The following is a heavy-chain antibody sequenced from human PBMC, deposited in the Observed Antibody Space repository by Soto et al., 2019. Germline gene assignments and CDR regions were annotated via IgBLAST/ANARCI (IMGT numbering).Heavy chain of an antibody. CDR2: ISGNSCSI. D-gene: IGHD6-6*01. Sequence: EVQLVESGGGLVQPGRYLRLSCAASGFTFDDYAMQWVRQAPGKGLERVSGISGNSCSIGYADSVKGRFTISIDNAKNSLYLQMNSLRAEYTALYYCAKDRAMQLGYYGMDVWGQGTTVTVSS. J-gene: IGHJ6*02. V-gene: IGHV3-9*01. CDR3: AKDRAMQLGYYGMDV. CDR1: GFTFDDYA.